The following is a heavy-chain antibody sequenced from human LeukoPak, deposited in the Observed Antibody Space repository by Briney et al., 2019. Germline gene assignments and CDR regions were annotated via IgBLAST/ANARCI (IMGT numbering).Heavy chain of an antibody. CDR2: IWYDGSKK. V-gene: IGHV3-33*01. CDR1: GFTLRSFG. CDR3: AREGGVVVVPAAMRAFDI. D-gene: IGHD2-2*01. J-gene: IGHJ3*02. Sequence: PGGSLRLSCAASGFTLRSFGIHWVRQAPGKGLEWVAVIWYDGSKKYYADSVKGRFTISRDNSKNTLYLQMNSLKAEDTAIYYCAREGGVVVVPAAMRAFDIWGQGTMVTVSS.